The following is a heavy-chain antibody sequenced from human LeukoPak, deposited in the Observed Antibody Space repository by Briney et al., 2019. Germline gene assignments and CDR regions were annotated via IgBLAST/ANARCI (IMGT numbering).Heavy chain of an antibody. V-gene: IGHV3-30-3*01. J-gene: IGHJ4*02. Sequence: PGRSLRLSCAASGFTFSSYAMHWVRQAPGTGLEWVAVISYDGSNKYYADSVKGRFTISRDNSKNTLYLQMNSLRAEDTAVYYCARLGIITAAGSNDYWGQGTLVTVSS. CDR3: ARLGIITAAGSNDY. CDR2: ISYDGSNK. D-gene: IGHD6-13*01. CDR1: GFTFSSYA.